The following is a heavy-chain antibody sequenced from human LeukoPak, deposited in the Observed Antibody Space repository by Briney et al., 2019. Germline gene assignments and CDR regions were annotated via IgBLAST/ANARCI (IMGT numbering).Heavy chain of an antibody. CDR3: ARDPDSVYSSGWTHFDY. CDR1: GFTLSSYL. J-gene: IGHJ4*02. V-gene: IGHV3-7*01. CDR2: IKKDGSEE. D-gene: IGHD6-19*01. Sequence: GGSLRLSCAASGFTLSSYLMSWVRQAPGRGLEWVANIKKDGSEENYLDSVKGRFTVSRDNAKNSLFLQMNSLRGEDTAVYYCARDPDSVYSSGWTHFDYWGQGTLVTVSS.